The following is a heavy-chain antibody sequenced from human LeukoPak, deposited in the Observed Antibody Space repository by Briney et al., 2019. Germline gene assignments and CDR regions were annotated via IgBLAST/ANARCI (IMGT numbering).Heavy chain of an antibody. Sequence: ASVKVSCKASGYTFTGYYMHWVRQAPGQGLEWMGWIDPNSGGTNYAQKFQGRVTMTRDTSISTAYMELSRLRSDDTAVYYCASLSGYDPTFDYWGQGTLVTVSS. CDR2: IDPNSGGT. CDR1: GYTFTGYY. V-gene: IGHV1-2*02. CDR3: ASLSGYDPTFDY. J-gene: IGHJ4*02. D-gene: IGHD5-12*01.